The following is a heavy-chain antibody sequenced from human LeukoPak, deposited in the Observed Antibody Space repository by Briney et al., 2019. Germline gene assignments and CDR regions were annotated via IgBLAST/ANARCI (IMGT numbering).Heavy chain of an antibody. CDR2: ISDSGRYI. Sequence: PGGSLRLSCVASDFTFSSYDMTWVRQAPGKGLEWVASISDSGRYIFSADSMRGRFTISRDNSAKTLYLEIYSLRVDDTATYFCGGNFPGAAYYFDSWGQGTLVAVSS. J-gene: IGHJ4*02. CDR3: GGNFPGAAYYFDS. CDR1: DFTFSSYD. V-gene: IGHV3-23*01. D-gene: IGHD1-1*01.